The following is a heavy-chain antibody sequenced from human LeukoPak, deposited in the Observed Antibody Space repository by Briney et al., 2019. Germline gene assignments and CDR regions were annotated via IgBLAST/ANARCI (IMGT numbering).Heavy chain of an antibody. J-gene: IGHJ2*01. CDR1: GGSISSGSYY. Sequence: SETLSLTCTVSGGSISSGSYYWSWIRQPAGKGLEWIGRIYTSGSTNYNPSLKSRVTISVDTSKNQFSLKLSSVSAADTAVYYCARWGEVYWYFDLWGRGTLVTVSS. V-gene: IGHV4-61*02. D-gene: IGHD3-16*01. CDR3: ARWGEVYWYFDL. CDR2: IYTSGST.